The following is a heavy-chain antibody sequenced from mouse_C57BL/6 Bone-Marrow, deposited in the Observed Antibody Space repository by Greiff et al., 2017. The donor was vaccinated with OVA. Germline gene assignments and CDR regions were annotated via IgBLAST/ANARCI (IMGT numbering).Heavy chain of an antibody. CDR2: IDPETGGT. D-gene: IGHD3-1*01. CDR3: TRERYFDY. Sequence: VQLVESGAELVRPGASVTLSCKASGYTFTDYEMHWVKQTPVHGLEWIGAIDPETGGTAYNQKFKGKAILTADKSSSTAYMELRSLTSEDSAVYYCTRERYFDYWGQGTTLTVSS. CDR1: GYTFTDYE. V-gene: IGHV1-15*01. J-gene: IGHJ2*01.